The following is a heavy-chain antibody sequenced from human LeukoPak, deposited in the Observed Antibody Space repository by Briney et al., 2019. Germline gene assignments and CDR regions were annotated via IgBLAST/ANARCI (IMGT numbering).Heavy chain of an antibody. D-gene: IGHD2-2*01. CDR3: ARGQRRAYCSSTSCNNWFDP. CDR1: GFTVSSNY. J-gene: IGHJ5*02. Sequence: GGSLRLSCAASGFTVSSNYMSWVRQAPGKGLEWVSVIYSGGSTYYADSVKGRFTISRDNSKNTLYLQMNSLRAEDTAVYYCARGQRRAYCSSTSCNNWFDPWGQGTLVTVSS. CDR2: IYSGGST. V-gene: IGHV3-66*02.